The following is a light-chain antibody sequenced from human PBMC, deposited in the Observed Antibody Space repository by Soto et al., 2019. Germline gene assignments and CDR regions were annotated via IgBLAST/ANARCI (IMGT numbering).Light chain of an antibody. CDR2: DAV. Sequence: ELVLPQSPAPLSLSPGERATLSCRASQSVTNFLAWYQQKPGQAPRLLIFDAVSRATGIPPRFSGSGSGTDFTLTITGLEPEDFAVYYCQQRWTWPLTFGGGTSVEIK. V-gene: IGKV3-11*01. CDR1: QSVTNF. CDR3: QQRWTWPLT. J-gene: IGKJ4*01.